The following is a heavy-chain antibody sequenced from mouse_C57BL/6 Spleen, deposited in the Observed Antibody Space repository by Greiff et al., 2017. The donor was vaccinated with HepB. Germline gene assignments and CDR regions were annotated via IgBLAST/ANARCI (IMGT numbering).Heavy chain of an antibody. J-gene: IGHJ3*01. V-gene: IGHV2-5*01. D-gene: IGHD2-3*01. CDR2: IWRGGST. Sequence: VHLVESGPGLVQPSQCLSITCTVSGFSFTSYGVHWVRQSPGKGLEWLGVIWRGGSTDYNAAFMSRLSITKDNSKSQVFFKMNSLQADDSAIYYCANDGYSWFAYWGQGTLVTVSA. CDR3: ANDGYSWFAY. CDR1: GFSFTSYG.